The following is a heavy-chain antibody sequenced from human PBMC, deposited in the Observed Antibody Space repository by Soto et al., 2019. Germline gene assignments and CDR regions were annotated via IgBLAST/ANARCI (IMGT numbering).Heavy chain of an antibody. CDR3: AKDVGFQQHLFVFDL. CDR2: IITIFRSS. V-gene: IGHV1-69*13. CDR1: GGTFTDYA. J-gene: IGHJ4*02. D-gene: IGHD3-10*02. Sequence: SVKVSCKASGGTFTDYAFSWVRQAPGQGLEWIGEIITIFRSSNVAQKFQGRLTIFADASAGTAYMELSSLRSDDTAIYDCAKDVGFQQHLFVFDLWGQGTLVTVSS.